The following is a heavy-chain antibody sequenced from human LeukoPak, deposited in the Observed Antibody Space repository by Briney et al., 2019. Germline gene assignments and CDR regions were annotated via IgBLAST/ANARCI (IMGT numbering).Heavy chain of an antibody. J-gene: IGHJ4*02. CDR1: GFTFSSYA. CDR2: ISYDGSNK. V-gene: IGHV3-30-3*01. CDR3: AKGDSTSCCRGEVY. D-gene: IGHD2-2*01. Sequence: GGSLRLSCAASGFTFSSYAMHWVRQAPGEGLEWVAVISYDGSNKNYADSVKGRFTISRDNSKNTLYLQMNSLRAEDTAVYYCAKGDSTSCCRGEVYWGQGTLVTVSS.